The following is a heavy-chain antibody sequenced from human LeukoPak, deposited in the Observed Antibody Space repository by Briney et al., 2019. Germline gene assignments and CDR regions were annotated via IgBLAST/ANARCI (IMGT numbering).Heavy chain of an antibody. CDR2: IDPDASAS. J-gene: IGHJ3*01. V-gene: IGHV3-74*01. Sequence: GGSLRLSCAASGFTFSSYWMHWVRQVPGEGLVWVSRIDPDASASAYADSVKGRFTISRDNAKNTLWLQMNSLRADDTAVYYCAGVRAGGNRAFDVWGQGTVVAVSS. D-gene: IGHD4-23*01. CDR1: GFTFSSYW. CDR3: AGVRAGGNRAFDV.